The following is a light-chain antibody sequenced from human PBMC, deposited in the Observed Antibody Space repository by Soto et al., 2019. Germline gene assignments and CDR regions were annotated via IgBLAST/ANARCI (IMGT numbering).Light chain of an antibody. CDR1: QGISSY. V-gene: IGKV1-8*01. Sequence: AMRMTQSPSSLSASTGDRVSITCRASQGISSYLACYQQKPGKAPKLLIYAASTLQSGVPARFSGSGSGTDFTLTISSLQPEDFATYYCLQDYNYPRTFGQGTKVDIK. J-gene: IGKJ1*01. CDR3: LQDYNYPRT. CDR2: AAS.